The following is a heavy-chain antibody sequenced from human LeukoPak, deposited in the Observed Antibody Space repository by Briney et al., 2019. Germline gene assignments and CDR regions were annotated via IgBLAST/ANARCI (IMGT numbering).Heavy chain of an antibody. J-gene: IGHJ4*02. CDR3: ARANSGWSINFNY. V-gene: IGHV4-34*01. CDR1: GGSFSGYY. CDR2: INHSGST. Sequence: SETLSLTCAVYGGSFSGYYWSWIRQPPGKGLEWIGEINHSGSTNYNPSLKSRVTISVDTSKNQFSLKLSSVTAADTAVYYCARANSGWSINFNYWDQGTLVTVSS. D-gene: IGHD6-19*01.